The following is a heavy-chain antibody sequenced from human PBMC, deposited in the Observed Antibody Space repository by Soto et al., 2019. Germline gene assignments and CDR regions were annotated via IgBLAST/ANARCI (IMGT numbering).Heavy chain of an antibody. CDR2: ISYDGSNK. CDR3: ARHSHMLNNWFDP. CDR1: GFTFSSYG. Sequence: GGSLRLSCAASGFTFSSYGMHWVRQAPGKGLEWVAVISYDGSNKYYADSVKGRFTISRDNSKNTLYLQMNSSVTAADTAVYFCARHSHMLNNWFDPWGQGTLVTVSS. D-gene: IGHD3-10*02. J-gene: IGHJ5*02. V-gene: IGHV3-30*03.